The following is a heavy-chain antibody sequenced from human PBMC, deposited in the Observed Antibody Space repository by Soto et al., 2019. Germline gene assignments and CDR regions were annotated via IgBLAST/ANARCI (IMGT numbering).Heavy chain of an antibody. D-gene: IGHD2-2*01. V-gene: IGHV4-4*02. J-gene: IGHJ6*02. CDR3: ARCRSYCSSTSCAKYYYYGMDV. Sequence: SETLSLTCAVSGGSISSSNWWSWVRQPPGKGLEWIGEIYHSGSTNYNPSLKSRVTISVDKSKNQFSLKLSSVTAADTAMYYCARCRSYCSSTSCAKYYYYGMDVWGQGTTVTVSS. CDR1: GGSISSSNW. CDR2: IYHSGST.